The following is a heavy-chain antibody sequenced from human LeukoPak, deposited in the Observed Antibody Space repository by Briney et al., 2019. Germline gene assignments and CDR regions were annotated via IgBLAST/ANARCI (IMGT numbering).Heavy chain of an antibody. J-gene: IGHJ4*02. CDR3: AKEWDFRTLDY. CDR1: GFTFSSYG. V-gene: IGHV3-30*18. CDR2: ISYDGSNK. Sequence: PGGSLRLSCAASGFTFSSYGMPWVRQAPGKGLEWVAVISYDGSNKYYADSVKGRFTISRDNSKNTLYLQMNSLRAEDTAVYYCAKEWDFRTLDYWGQGTLVTVSS. D-gene: IGHD1-26*01.